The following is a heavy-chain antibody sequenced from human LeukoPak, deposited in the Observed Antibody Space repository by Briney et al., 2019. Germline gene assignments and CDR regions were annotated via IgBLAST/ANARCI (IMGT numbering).Heavy chain of an antibody. D-gene: IGHD2-2*01. CDR2: ITSSGSTI. Sequence: GGSLRLSCAASEFTFSSYEMNWVRQAPGKGLEWVSYITSSGSTIYYAESVKGRFTISRDNAKNSLYLQMNSLRAEDTAVYYCARTLPAEGQVFDYWGQGTLVTVSS. CDR3: ARTLPAEGQVFDY. J-gene: IGHJ4*02. V-gene: IGHV3-48*03. CDR1: EFTFSSYE.